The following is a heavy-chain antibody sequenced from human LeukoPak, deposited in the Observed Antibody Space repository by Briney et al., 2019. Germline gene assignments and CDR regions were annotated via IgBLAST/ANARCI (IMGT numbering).Heavy chain of an antibody. V-gene: IGHV4-4*07. D-gene: IGHD2-2*01. CDR1: GGSISSYY. J-gene: IGHJ5*02. Sequence: PPETLSLTCTVSGGSISSYYWSWIRQPAGKGLEWIGRIYTSGSTNYNPSLKSRVTMSVDTSKNQFSLKLSSVTAADTAVYYCARALEYCSSTSCYGGVTNWFDPWGQGTLVTVSS. CDR3: ARALEYCSSTSCYGGVTNWFDP. CDR2: IYTSGST.